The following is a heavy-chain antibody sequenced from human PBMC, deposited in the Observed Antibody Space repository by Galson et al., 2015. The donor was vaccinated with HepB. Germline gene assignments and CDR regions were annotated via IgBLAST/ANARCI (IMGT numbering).Heavy chain of an antibody. J-gene: IGHJ4*02. CDR3: ARLGYDYGTFDL. D-gene: IGHD5-18*01. V-gene: IGHV1-3*01. Sequence: CKASGYTFASYTMNWVRQVPGQRPEWMRWISAGTGDTRYSQRFQGRVTITRDTTASTDYMELRSLRSEDTAVYFCARLGYDYGTFDLWGQGTLVTVSS. CDR2: ISAGTGDT. CDR1: GYTFASYT.